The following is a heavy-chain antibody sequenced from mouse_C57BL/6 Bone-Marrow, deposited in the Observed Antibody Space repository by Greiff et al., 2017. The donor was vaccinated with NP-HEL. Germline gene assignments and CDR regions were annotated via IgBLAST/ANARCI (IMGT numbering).Heavy chain of an antibody. V-gene: IGHV1-82*01. CDR1: RYAFSSSW. D-gene: IGHD2-3*01. CDR2: IYPGDGDT. J-gene: IGHJ2*01. CDR3: ARDGYYYDY. Sequence: QVQLQQSGPELVKPGASVKISCKASRYAFSSSWMNWVKQRPGKGLEWIGRIYPGDGDTNYNGKFKGKATLTADKSSSTAYMQLSSLTSEDSAVYFCARDGYYYDYWGQGTTLTVSS.